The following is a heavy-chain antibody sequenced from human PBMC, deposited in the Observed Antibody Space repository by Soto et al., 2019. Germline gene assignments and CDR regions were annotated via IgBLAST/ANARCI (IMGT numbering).Heavy chain of an antibody. CDR2: IWYDGSNK. D-gene: IGHD5-12*01. V-gene: IGHV3-33*01. CDR3: ARDARDGYNYAFDI. CDR1: GFTFSSYG. J-gene: IGHJ3*02. Sequence: QVQLVESGGGVVQPRRSLRLSCAASGFTFSSYGMHWVRQAPGKGLEWVAVIWYDGSNKYYADSVKGRFTISRDNSKNTLYLQMNSLRAEDTAVYYCARDARDGYNYAFDIWGQGTMVTVSS.